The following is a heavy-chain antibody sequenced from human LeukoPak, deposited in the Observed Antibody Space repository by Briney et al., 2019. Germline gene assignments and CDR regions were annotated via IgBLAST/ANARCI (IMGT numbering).Heavy chain of an antibody. CDR1: GFTFRSYA. J-gene: IGHJ4*02. CDR3: ARDGFLGPVTAYLDY. V-gene: IGHV3-74*01. CDR2: VKSDGSST. Sequence: GGSLRLSCAASGFTFRSYAMHWVRQAPGKGLVCVSRVKSDGSSTTYADSVKGRFTISRDNARNTLYLQMKGLRAEDTAVYYCARDGFLGPVTAYLDYWGQGTPVTVSS. D-gene: IGHD2-21*02.